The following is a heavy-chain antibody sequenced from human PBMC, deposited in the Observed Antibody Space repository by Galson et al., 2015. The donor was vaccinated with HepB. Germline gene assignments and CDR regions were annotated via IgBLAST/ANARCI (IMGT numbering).Heavy chain of an antibody. J-gene: IGHJ4*02. CDR2: IRSITYGGTT. V-gene: IGHV3-49*03. CDR3: SRALAWELLDY. Sequence: SLRLSCAASGFIFGDYAISWFRQAPGKGLEWVGFIRSITYGGTTEYAASVRGRSTISRDDSKSIAYLQMNSLKTEDTAVYYCSRALAWELLDYWGQGTLVTVSS. D-gene: IGHD1-26*01. CDR1: GFIFGDYA.